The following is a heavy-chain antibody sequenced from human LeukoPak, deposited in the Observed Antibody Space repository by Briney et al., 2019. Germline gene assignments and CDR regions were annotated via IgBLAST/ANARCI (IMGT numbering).Heavy chain of an antibody. D-gene: IGHD6-19*01. CDR2: INHSGST. CDR1: GGSFSGYY. J-gene: IGHJ4*02. CDR3: ATAVAGPFDY. Sequence: SETLSLTCAVYGGSFSGYYWSWIRQPPGKGLEWIGEINHSGSTNYNPSLKSRVTISVDTSKNQFSLKLSSVTAADTAVYYCATAVAGPFDYWGQGTLVTVSS. V-gene: IGHV4-34*01.